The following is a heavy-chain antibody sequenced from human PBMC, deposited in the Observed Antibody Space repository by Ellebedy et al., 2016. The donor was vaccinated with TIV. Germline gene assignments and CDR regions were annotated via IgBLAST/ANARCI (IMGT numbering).Heavy chain of an antibody. Sequence: ASVKVSCKASGYTFTGYYMHWVRQAPGQGLEWMGWINPNSGGTNYAQKFQGRVIMTTDTSTSTVYMELSSLRSEDTAVYYCARDMGNTARGGDWGQGTLVTVSS. CDR2: INPNSGGT. CDR3: ARDMGNTARGGD. J-gene: IGHJ4*02. CDR1: GYTFTGYY. V-gene: IGHV1-2*02. D-gene: IGHD5-18*01.